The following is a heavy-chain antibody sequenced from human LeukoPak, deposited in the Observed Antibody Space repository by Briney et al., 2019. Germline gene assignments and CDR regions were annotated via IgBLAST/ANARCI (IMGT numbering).Heavy chain of an antibody. V-gene: IGHV3-7*01. Sequence: PGGSLRLSCAASGFTFSSYWMTWVRQAPGKELEWVANIKQDGSEKYYVDSVKGRFTISRDNAKSSLYLQMNSLRAEDTAVYYCATSWFGEFFDSWGQGTLVTVSS. CDR3: ATSWFGEFFDS. D-gene: IGHD3-10*01. J-gene: IGHJ4*02. CDR2: IKQDGSEK. CDR1: GFTFSSYW.